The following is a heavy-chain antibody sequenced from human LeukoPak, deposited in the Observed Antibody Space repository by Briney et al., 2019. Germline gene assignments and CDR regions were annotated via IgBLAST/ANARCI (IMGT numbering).Heavy chain of an antibody. D-gene: IGHD1-1*01. CDR2: ISGDGSSK. CDR1: GFTFDAHS. J-gene: IGHJ4*02. Sequence: GGSLTLSCAASGFTFDAHSMHWVRQAPGKGLEWVSLISGDGSSKHYANSVKGRFTISRDNSDASLYLQMRGLRSEDTAFYYCAKRSGAPNNFDFWGQGALVTVSS. CDR3: AKRSGAPNNFDF. V-gene: IGHV3-43*02.